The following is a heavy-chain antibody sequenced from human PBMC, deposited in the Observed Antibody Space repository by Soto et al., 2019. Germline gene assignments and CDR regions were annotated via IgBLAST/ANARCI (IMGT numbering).Heavy chain of an antibody. Sequence: GGSLRLSCAASGFTFNIYAMTWVRQAPGKGLEWVSAISRYGDITYYADSVEGRFSISRDNSKNTLYLQMNSLRAEDTAVYYCANVWFLVHQRRAYFSVNWGPGTLVTVXS. CDR2: ISRYGDIT. J-gene: IGHJ4*02. CDR3: ANVWFLVHQRRAYFSVN. CDR1: GFTFNIYA. D-gene: IGHD3-10*01. V-gene: IGHV3-23*01.